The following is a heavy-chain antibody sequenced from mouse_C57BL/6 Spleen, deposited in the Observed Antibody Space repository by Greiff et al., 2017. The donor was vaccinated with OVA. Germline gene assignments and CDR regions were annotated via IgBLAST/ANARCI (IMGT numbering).Heavy chain of an antibody. V-gene: IGHV1-69*01. Sequence: VQLQQPGAELVMPGASVKLSCKASGYTFTSYWMHWVKQRPGQGLEWIGEIDPSDSYTNYNQKFKGKSTLTVDKSSSTAYMQLSSLTSEDSAVYYCARGEISNYYAMDYWGQGTSVTVSS. CDR3: ARGEISNYYAMDY. D-gene: IGHD2-5*01. CDR2: IDPSDSYT. J-gene: IGHJ4*01. CDR1: GYTFTSYW.